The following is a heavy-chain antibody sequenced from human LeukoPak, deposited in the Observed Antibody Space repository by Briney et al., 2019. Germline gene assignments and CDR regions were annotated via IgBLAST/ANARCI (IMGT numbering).Heavy chain of an antibody. CDR2: IYYSGST. CDR1: GGSISSYY. V-gene: IGHV4-59*12. J-gene: IGHJ5*02. CDR3: ARGTPDYYDSSGYFVFWFDP. D-gene: IGHD3-22*01. Sequence: SETLSLTCTVPGGSISSYYWSWIRQPPGKGLEWIGYIYYSGSTYYNPSLKSRVTISVDTSKNQFSLKLSSVTAADTAVYYCARGTPDYYDSSGYFVFWFDPWGQGTLVTVSS.